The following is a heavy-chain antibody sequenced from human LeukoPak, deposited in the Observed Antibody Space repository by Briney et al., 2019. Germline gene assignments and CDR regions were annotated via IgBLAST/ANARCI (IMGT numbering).Heavy chain of an antibody. V-gene: IGHV3-7*03. Sequence: PGGSLRLSCVASGFTFDSYWMNWIRQAPGKGLEWVANIKQDGSEKNYVDSVKGRFTISRDNAKNSVYLQMNSLRAEDTAVYYCARGMDVRGLGTTVTVSS. CDR2: IKQDGSEK. CDR3: ARGMDV. CDR1: GFTFDSYW. J-gene: IGHJ6*02.